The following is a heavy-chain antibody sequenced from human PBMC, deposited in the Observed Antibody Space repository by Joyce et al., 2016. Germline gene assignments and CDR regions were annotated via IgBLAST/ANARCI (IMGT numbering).Heavy chain of an antibody. CDR2: ISYDGNNK. D-gene: IGHD6-19*01. CDR1: GFTFSSYA. V-gene: IGHV3-30-3*01. CDR3: ARSYSSGWYYFEN. J-gene: IGHJ4*02. Sequence: QVQLVESGGGVVQPGRSLRLSCAASGFTFSSYAIHWVRQAPGKGLEWVAVISYDGNNKYYADSVKGRFTISRDNSKNTVFLQMNSLRAEDTGVYYRARSYSSGWYYFENWGQGTLVTVSS.